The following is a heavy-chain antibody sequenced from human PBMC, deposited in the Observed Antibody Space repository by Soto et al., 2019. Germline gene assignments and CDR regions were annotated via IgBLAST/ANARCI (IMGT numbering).Heavy chain of an antibody. V-gene: IGHV4-39*01. CDR3: ARLEGRATISYYFDF. CDR1: DDSINSDKYY. Sequence: SGTLSLTCSVSDDSINSDKYYWGWIRQPPGKGLEWIGSIYYRGNAYYNPSLQTRVTISLDKSKSQFSLKLNSVTAADSAVYFCARLEGRATISYYFDFWGPGALVPVSS. CDR2: IYYRGNA. J-gene: IGHJ4*02. D-gene: IGHD3-10*01.